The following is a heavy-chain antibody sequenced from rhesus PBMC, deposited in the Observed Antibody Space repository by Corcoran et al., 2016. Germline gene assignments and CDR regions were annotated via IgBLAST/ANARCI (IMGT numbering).Heavy chain of an antibody. J-gene: IGHJ4*01. CDR3: TRPSSDLVY. Sequence: EVQLVESGGGLVQPGGSLRLSCAASGFTFSNYGMHWVRQAPGKGLEWVGFIKNKADGGTAAYAESVKGRFTISREDSKNTLYLQMNSLKTEDTAVYYCTRPSSDLVYWGQGVLVTVSS. V-gene: IGHV3-16*01. CDR1: GFTFSNYG. CDR2: IKNKADGGTA. D-gene: IGHD3-22*01.